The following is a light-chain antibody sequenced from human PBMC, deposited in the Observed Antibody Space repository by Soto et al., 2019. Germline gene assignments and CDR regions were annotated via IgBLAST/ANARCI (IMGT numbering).Light chain of an antibody. CDR1: QSVSSTY. CDR2: GAS. Sequence: EIVLTQSPGTLSLSPGERATLSCRASQSVSSTYIAWYQQNPGRAPRLLIYGASSRATGIPDRFSGSGSGTAFTLPISRLEPEDFAVYFCQQYGRSPPFTFGQGTKVEIK. J-gene: IGKJ2*01. V-gene: IGKV3-20*01. CDR3: QQYGRSPPFT.